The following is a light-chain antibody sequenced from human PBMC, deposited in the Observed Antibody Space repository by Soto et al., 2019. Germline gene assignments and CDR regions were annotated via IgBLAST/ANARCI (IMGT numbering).Light chain of an antibody. J-gene: IGLJ2*01. CDR1: SSDVGGYNY. CDR3: SSYTSSTVV. Sequence: QSVLTQPASVSGSPGQSITISCTGTSSDVGGYNYVSWYQQHPGKAPKLMIYDVSNRPSGVSNRFSVSKSGNTASLTISGLQAEDEADYYCSSYTSSTVVFGGGTKLTVL. CDR2: DVS. V-gene: IGLV2-14*01.